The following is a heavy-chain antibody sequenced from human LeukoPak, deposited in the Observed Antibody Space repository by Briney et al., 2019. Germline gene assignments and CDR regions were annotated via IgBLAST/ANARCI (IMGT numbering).Heavy chain of an antibody. D-gene: IGHD3-22*01. CDR1: VGSISSYH. CDR2: IYYSGST. Sequence: TSETLSLTCTVSVGSISSYHWSWIRQPPGKGLECIGFIYYSGSTNYNPSLKSRVTISVDTSKNQFSLKLSSVTAADTAVYYCARARNYYDSSDYYYEGDAFDIWGQGTMVTVSS. V-gene: IGHV4-59*01. J-gene: IGHJ3*02. CDR3: ARARNYYDSSDYYYEGDAFDI.